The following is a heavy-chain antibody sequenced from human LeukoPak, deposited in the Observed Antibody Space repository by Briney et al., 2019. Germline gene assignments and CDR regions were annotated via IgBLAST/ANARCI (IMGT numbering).Heavy chain of an antibody. V-gene: IGHV3-23*01. CDR3: AREQSGTRGWYTVDY. CDR1: GFSFSDYA. D-gene: IGHD6-19*01. Sequence: GGSLRLSCAASGFSFSDYAITWVRQAPGKGLEWVSAIRGNSERTYYADSVRGRFTISRDNSKDTVYLQISSLRVEDTAVYYCAREQSGTRGWYTVDYWGQGTLVAVSS. CDR2: IRGNSERT. J-gene: IGHJ4*02.